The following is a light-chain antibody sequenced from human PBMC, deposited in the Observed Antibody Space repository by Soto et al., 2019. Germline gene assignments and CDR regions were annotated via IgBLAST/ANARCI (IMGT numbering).Light chain of an antibody. CDR3: QQYNDWPRT. J-gene: IGKJ4*01. Sequence: ETVMAQSPATLSVSPGEGATLSCRASPSVSGNLAWYQQKPGQAPRLLIYGASTRASGIPARFSGGGSGTEFNLTISSLQSEDFAVYFCQQYNDWPRTFGGGTRVEIK. V-gene: IGKV3D-15*01. CDR2: GAS. CDR1: PSVSGN.